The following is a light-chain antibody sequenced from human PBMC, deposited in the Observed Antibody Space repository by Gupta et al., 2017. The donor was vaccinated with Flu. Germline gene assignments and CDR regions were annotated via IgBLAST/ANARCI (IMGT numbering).Light chain of an antibody. CDR1: ESVDRNH. Sequence: GTLSLSPGESVPLSCRAGESVDRNHLAWYQQKPGQAPRLLMYGTSNRAPGIPDRFSGGGSGTDFTLTINRLEPEDSAVFYCHHDGTSPYTFGQGTKLEIK. CDR3: HHDGTSPYT. J-gene: IGKJ2*01. CDR2: GTS. V-gene: IGKV3-20*01.